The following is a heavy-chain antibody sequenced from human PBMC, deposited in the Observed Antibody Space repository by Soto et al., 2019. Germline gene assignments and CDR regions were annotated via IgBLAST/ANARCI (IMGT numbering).Heavy chain of an antibody. CDR1: GGTFSSYA. CDR3: ARVVRGVGVVNFFGWFDP. V-gene: IGHV1-69*13. J-gene: IGHJ5*02. CDR2: IIPIYGTA. D-gene: IGHD3-3*01. Sequence: SVKVSCKASGGTFSSYAISWVRQAPGQGLEWVGGIIPIYGTASYEQNFQGRVTITADESTSTAYMELSSLRPEDTAVYYCARVVRGVGVVNFFGWFDPWGQGTLVTVSS.